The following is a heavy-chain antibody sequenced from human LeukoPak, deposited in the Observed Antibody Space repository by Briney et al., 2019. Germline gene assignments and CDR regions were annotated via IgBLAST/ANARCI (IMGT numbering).Heavy chain of an antibody. V-gene: IGHV1-24*01. CDR3: ATAGYYGSGSFFDY. CDR2: FDPEDGET. J-gene: IGHJ4*02. CDR1: GYTLTELS. Sequence: GASVKVSCKVSGYTLTELSMHWVRQAPGKGLEWMGGFDPEDGETIYAQKFQGRVAMTEDTSTDTAYMELSSLRSEDTAVYYCATAGYYGSGSFFDYWGQGTLVTVSS. D-gene: IGHD3-10*01.